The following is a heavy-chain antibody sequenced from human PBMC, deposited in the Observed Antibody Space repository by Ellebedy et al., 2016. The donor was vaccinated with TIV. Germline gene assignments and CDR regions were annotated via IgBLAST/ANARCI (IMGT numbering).Heavy chain of an antibody. Sequence: PGGSLRLSCAASGFTFSSYGMHWARQAPGQGLEWVALIWYDGSKRYYADSVKGRFTISRDNPKNTLYLQMNSLGAEDTAVYYCARSFPNPYYYYALDVWGQGTTVTVSS. CDR3: ARSFPNPYYYYALDV. J-gene: IGHJ6*02. V-gene: IGHV3-33*01. CDR2: IWYDGSKR. D-gene: IGHD2/OR15-2a*01. CDR1: GFTFSSYG.